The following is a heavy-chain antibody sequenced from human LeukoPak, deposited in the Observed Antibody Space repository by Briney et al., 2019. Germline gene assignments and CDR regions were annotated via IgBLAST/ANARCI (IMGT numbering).Heavy chain of an antibody. CDR1: GFTFSSYA. CDR3: ARDSGKYQLPNTVDF. J-gene: IGHJ4*02. D-gene: IGHD2-2*01. CDR2: ISYVGSDK. Sequence: GGSLRLSCAAYGFTFSSYALHWDRQAPGKGLEWVAVISYVGSDKYYADSVKGRFTISRDNSKNTLYLQMNSLRAEDTAVYYCARDSGKYQLPNTVDFWGQGTLVTVSS. V-gene: IGHV3-30-3*01.